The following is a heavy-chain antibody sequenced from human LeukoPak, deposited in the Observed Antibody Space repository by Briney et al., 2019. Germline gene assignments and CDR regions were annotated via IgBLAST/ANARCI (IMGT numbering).Heavy chain of an antibody. Sequence: SGTLSLTCAVSGGSISSSNWWSWVRPPPGKGLEWIGEIYHSGSTNYNPSLKSRVTISVDKSKNQFSLKLSSVTAADTAVYYCARDEIVVDQPMDIWGQGTMVTVSS. J-gene: IGHJ3*02. CDR1: GGSISSSNW. CDR3: ARDEIVVDQPMDI. V-gene: IGHV4-4*02. D-gene: IGHD3-22*01. CDR2: IYHSGST.